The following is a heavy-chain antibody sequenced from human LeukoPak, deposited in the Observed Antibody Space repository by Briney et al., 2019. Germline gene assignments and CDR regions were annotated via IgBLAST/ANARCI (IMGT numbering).Heavy chain of an antibody. J-gene: IGHJ4*02. D-gene: IGHD4-11*01. CDR3: ARGGDYNKPLEY. CDR1: GDSISDNY. V-gene: IGHV4-4*07. CDR2: IYISGST. Sequence: SETLSLTCTVSGDSISDNYWSWIRQPAGEGLEWIGRIYISGSTNYNPSLMSRVTMSLDTSKNQFSLELNSVTAAGTAIYYCARGGDYNKPLEYWGQGTLVTVSS.